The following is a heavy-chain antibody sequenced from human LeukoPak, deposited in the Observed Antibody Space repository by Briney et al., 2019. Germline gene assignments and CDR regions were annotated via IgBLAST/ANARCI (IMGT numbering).Heavy chain of an antibody. CDR3: ARGRDGYNFPLDY. CDR2: VYYSGIT. J-gene: IGHJ4*02. V-gene: IGHV4-39*02. D-gene: IGHD5-24*01. Sequence: PSETLSLTCTVSGGSISRYYWGWIRQPPGKGLEWIGSVYYSGITYYNPSLKSRVTISVNTSKNQFSLKLSSVTAADTAVYYCARGRDGYNFPLDYWGQGTLVTVSS. CDR1: GGSISRYY.